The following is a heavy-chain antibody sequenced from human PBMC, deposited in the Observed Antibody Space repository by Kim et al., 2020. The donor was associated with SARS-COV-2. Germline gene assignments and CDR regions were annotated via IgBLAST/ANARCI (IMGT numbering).Heavy chain of an antibody. CDR1: GFTFSNAW. Sequence: GGSLRLSCAASGFTFSNAWMSWVRQAPGKGLEWVGRIKSKTDGGTTDYAAPVKGRFTISRDDSKNTLYLQMNSLKTEDTAVYYCTISYYYDSSGHEWAFDIWGQGTMVTVSS. V-gene: IGHV3-15*01. D-gene: IGHD3-22*01. CDR2: IKSKTDGGTT. J-gene: IGHJ3*02. CDR3: TISYYYDSSGHEWAFDI.